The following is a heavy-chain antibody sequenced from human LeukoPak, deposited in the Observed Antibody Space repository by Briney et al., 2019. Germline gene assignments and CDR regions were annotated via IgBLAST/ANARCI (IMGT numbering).Heavy chain of an antibody. J-gene: IGHJ3*02. V-gene: IGHV4-61*02. CDR3: ARASYDFWSGYYLHDAFDI. Sequence: SETLSLTCTVSGGSIGSGSYYWSWIRQPAGKGLEWIGRIYTSGSTNYNPSLKSRVTVSVDTSKNQFSLKLSSVTAADTAAYYCARASYDFWSGYYLHDAFDIWGQGTMVTVSS. D-gene: IGHD3-3*01. CDR1: GGSIGSGSYY. CDR2: IYTSGST.